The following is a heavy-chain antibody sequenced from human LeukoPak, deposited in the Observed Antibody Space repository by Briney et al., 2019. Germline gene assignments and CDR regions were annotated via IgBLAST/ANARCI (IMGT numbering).Heavy chain of an antibody. CDR2: IYYSGST. Sequence: PSETLSLTCTVSGDSISSGDYYWSWIRQPPGKGLEWIGYIYYSGSTYYNPSLKSRVTISVDTSKNQFSLKLSSVTAADTAVYYCARGDLGYCSGGSCYLYYFDXXXQXTXXXVXS. V-gene: IGHV4-30-4*01. J-gene: IGHJ4*02. CDR3: ARGDLGYCSGGSCYLYYFDX. D-gene: IGHD2-15*01. CDR1: GDSISSGDYY.